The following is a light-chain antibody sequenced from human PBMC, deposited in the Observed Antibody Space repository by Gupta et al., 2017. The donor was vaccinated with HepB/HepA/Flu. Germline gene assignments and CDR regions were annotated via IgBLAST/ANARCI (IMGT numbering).Light chain of an antibody. CDR2: LGS. J-gene: IGKJ1*01. Sequence: IVMTQSPLSLPVTPGEPASISCRSSQSLLYSTGYNYLDWYLQKPGQSPQLLIYLGSNRASGVPDRFSGSGSGADITLKISRVEAEDVGVYYCMQSRQSPWTFGQGTKVEIK. CDR1: QSLLYSTGYNY. V-gene: IGKV2-28*01. CDR3: MQSRQSPWT.